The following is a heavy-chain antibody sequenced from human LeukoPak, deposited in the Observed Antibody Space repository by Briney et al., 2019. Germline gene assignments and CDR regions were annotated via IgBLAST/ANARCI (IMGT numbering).Heavy chain of an antibody. CDR2: ISGSGDST. V-gene: IGHV3-23*01. Sequence: GGSLRLSCAGSGFTFSSYAMRWVRQAPGKGLEWVSAISGSGDSTYYADSMKGRFTSSRDNSKNTLYLQMNSLRAEDTAVYYCAKFRGSYYYYYYMDVWGKGTAVTVSS. CDR1: GFTFSSYA. CDR3: AKFRGSYYYYYYMDV. J-gene: IGHJ6*03. D-gene: IGHD2-15*01.